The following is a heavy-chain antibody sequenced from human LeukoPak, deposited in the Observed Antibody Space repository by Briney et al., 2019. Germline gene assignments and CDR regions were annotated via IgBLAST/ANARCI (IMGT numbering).Heavy chain of an antibody. D-gene: IGHD2-15*01. J-gene: IGHJ4*02. V-gene: IGHV3-48*01. CDR2: ISSSSTI. CDR3: VRSGGLGFDY. CDR1: GFTFSSYS. Sequence: GGSLRLSCAASGFTFSSYSMNWVRQAPGKGLEWVSYISSSSTIYYADSVKGRFTISRDNAKNSLYLQMNSLRAEDTAVYYCVRSGGLGFDYWGQGTLVTVSS.